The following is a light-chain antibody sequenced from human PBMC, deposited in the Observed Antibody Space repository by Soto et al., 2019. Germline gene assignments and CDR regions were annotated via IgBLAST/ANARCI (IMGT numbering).Light chain of an antibody. CDR3: RQFCTSSPVT. Sequence: EIVLTQSPGTLSLSPGERATLSCRASQSVNTKYLAWYQQKPGQAPSLLISGVSSRATGIPDRFSGSGSGRDFILLISSVQRADFSVYYCRQFCTSSPVTFGPGTKVEIK. CDR2: GVS. V-gene: IGKV3-20*01. CDR1: QSVNTKY. J-gene: IGKJ3*01.